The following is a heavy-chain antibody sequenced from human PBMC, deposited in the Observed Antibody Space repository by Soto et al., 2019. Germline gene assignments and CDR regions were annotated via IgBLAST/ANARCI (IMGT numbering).Heavy chain of an antibody. V-gene: IGHV3-23*01. CDR3: AKDLGDLEIHFDY. D-gene: IGHD2-21*01. CDR2: ISGSGGSA. J-gene: IGHJ4*02. Sequence: GGSLRLSCAASGFTFSSYAMSWVRQAPGKGLEWVSAISGSGGSAYYADSVKGRFTISRDNSKNTLYLQMNSLRAEDTAVYYCAKDLGDLEIHFDYWGQGTLVTVSS. CDR1: GFTFSSYA.